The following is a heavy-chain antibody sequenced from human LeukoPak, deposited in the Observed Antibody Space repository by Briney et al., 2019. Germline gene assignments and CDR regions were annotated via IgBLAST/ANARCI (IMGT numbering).Heavy chain of an antibody. J-gene: IGHJ4*02. CDR1: GYSFTSYW. CDR2: IYPGDSDT. V-gene: IGHV5-51*01. CDR3: ARQYERAGFFGGIDY. Sequence: GESLKISCKGSGYSFTSYWIGWVRQMPGKCLEWMGIIYPGDSDTRYSPSFQGQVTISADKSISTAYLQWSSLKASNTAMYYCARQYERAGFFGGIDYWGQGTLVAVSS. D-gene: IGHD3-10*01.